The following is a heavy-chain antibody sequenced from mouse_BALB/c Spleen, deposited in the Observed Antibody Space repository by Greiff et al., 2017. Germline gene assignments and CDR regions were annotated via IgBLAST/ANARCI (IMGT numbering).Heavy chain of an antibody. CDR2: IWAGGST. CDR1: GFSLTSYG. V-gene: IGHV2-9*02. J-gene: IGHJ4*01. Sequence: QVQLKESGPGLVAPSQSLSITCTVSGFSLTSYGVHWVRQPPGKGLEWLGVIWAGGSTNYNSALMSRLSISKDNSKSQVFLKMNSLQTDDTAMYYCARGGWLLQYYAMDYWGQGTSVTVSS. D-gene: IGHD2-3*01. CDR3: ARGGWLLQYYAMDY.